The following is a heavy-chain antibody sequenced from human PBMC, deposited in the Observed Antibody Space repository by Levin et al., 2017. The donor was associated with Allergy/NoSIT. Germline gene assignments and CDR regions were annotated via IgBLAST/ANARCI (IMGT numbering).Heavy chain of an antibody. J-gene: IGHJ4*02. CDR3: ARQRAALLFCDGGRCYPPPRTVVTPFDF. CDR2: IHYGGTT. V-gene: IGHV4-39*01. Sequence: PSETLSLMCTVSGDSFTNGHSFWGWMRQAPGKGLEWIGSIHYGGTTHYNPSLKSQVTLSAGTSNQFSLRLTSVSAADTAVYYCARQRAALLFCDGGRCYPPPRTVVTPFDFWGQGALVSVSS. D-gene: IGHD2-15*01. CDR1: GDSFTNGHSF.